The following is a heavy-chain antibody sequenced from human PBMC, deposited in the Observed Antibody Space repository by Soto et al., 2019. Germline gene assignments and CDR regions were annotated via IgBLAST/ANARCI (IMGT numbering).Heavy chain of an antibody. J-gene: IGHJ4*02. CDR1: GGSISSGGYF. D-gene: IGHD4-17*01. CDR3: ARGSSTVVTPGPYYFDY. V-gene: IGHV4-31*03. Sequence: QVQLQESGPGLVKPSQTLSLTCTVSGGSISSGGYFWSWIRQHPGKGLEWIGYIYYSGSTYYNPXLKRRVTISVXXSXNXXSLKLSSVTAADTAVYYCARGSSTVVTPGPYYFDYWGQGTLVTVSS. CDR2: IYYSGST.